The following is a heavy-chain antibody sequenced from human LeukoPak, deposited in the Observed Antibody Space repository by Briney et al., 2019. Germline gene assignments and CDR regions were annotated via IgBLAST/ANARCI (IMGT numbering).Heavy chain of an antibody. Sequence: SETLSLTCAVYGGSFSGYYWSWIRQSPGKGLEWIGYVHHGGSTNYNPSLKSRVTISVDTSKNQFSLKLSSVTAADTAVYYCARRNDGDVFGAFDIWGQGTMVTVSS. J-gene: IGHJ3*02. D-gene: IGHD1-1*01. CDR2: VHHGGST. CDR1: GGSFSGYY. CDR3: ARRNDGDVFGAFDI. V-gene: IGHV4-59*08.